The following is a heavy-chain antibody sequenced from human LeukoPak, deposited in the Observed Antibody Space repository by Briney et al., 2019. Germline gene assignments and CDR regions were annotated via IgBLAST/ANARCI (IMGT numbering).Heavy chain of an antibody. CDR3: ARDGGPERYYYYMDV. J-gene: IGHJ6*03. CDR2: INWNGGST. V-gene: IGHV3-20*04. Sequence: GGSLRLSCAASGFTFDDYGMSWVRQAPGKGLEWVSGINWNGGSTGYADSVKGRFTISRDNAKNSLYLQMNSLRAEDTALYYCARDGGPERYYYYMDVWGKGTTVTVSS. D-gene: IGHD3-16*01. CDR1: GFTFDDYG.